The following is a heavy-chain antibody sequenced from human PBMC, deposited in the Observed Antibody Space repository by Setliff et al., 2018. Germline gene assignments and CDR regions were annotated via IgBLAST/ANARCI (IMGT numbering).Heavy chain of an antibody. D-gene: IGHD2-15*01. CDR1: GGPTSSGGYY. Sequence: SETLSLTCTVSGGPTSSGGYYWSWIRQHPGKGLEWIGYIYYSGSTYYNSSLKSRVTISVDTSKNQFSLKLSSVTAADTAVYYCARVRARVIVATPPNNWFDPWGQGTLVTVSS. V-gene: IGHV4-31*03. J-gene: IGHJ5*02. CDR3: ARVRARVIVATPPNNWFDP. CDR2: IYYSGST.